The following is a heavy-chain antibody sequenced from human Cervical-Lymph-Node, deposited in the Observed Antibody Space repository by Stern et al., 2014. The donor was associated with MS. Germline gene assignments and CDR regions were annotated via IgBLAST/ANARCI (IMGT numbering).Heavy chain of an antibody. CDR2: FNPSGGRT. Sequence: QLVQSGAEIRKPGASVKISCEASGYTFTTYYMHWVRHAPGQGLEWVALFNPSGGRTTYAERFQGRVTVTGDTSTSTVYMELTGLRSEDTAVYYCARVLSLATSDSWGQGTLVIVSS. D-gene: IGHD1-1*01. V-gene: IGHV1-46*01. CDR3: ARVLSLATSDS. CDR1: GYTFTTYY. J-gene: IGHJ4*02.